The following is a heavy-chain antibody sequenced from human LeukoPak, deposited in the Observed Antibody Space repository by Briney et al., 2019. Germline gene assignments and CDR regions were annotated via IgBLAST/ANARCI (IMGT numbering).Heavy chain of an antibody. CDR1: GXXXXXXY. D-gene: IGHD6-13*01. V-gene: IGHV1-2*02. CDR3: AIYSSSYFDP. J-gene: IGHJ5*02. CDR2: INPNSGGT. Sequence: ASVKVXCKASGXXXXXXYXXXVXQAPGXXXXXMGWINPNSGGTNYAQKFQGRVTMTRDTSISTAYMELSRLRSDDTAVYYCAIYSSSYFDPWGQGTLVTVSS.